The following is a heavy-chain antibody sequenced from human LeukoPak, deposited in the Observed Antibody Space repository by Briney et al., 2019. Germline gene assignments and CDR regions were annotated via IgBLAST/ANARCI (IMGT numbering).Heavy chain of an antibody. Sequence: PSETLSLTCSVAGDSISIHYWSWLRQPPGKGLEWIGYIDHTGSTNYNPSLNSRVTISRDTSKNHFSLELSSVTAADTAVYFCARGRVSSSSWSSTYYYYFYMDVWGKGTTVTVSS. CDR3: ARGRVSSSSWSSTYYYYFYMDV. J-gene: IGHJ6*03. V-gene: IGHV4-59*11. CDR2: IDHTGST. CDR1: GDSISIHY. D-gene: IGHD6-13*01.